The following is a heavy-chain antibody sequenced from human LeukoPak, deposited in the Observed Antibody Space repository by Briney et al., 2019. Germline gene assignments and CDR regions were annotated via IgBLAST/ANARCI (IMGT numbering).Heavy chain of an antibody. CDR3: ARLRIAAAVLDY. CDR2: ISAYNGNT. J-gene: IGHJ4*02. D-gene: IGHD6-13*01. Sequence: ASVKVSCKASGYTLTRYGMSWVRQAPGQGLEWMGWISAYNGNTNYAQKLQGRVTMTTDTSTSTAYMELSRLRSDDTAVYYCARLRIAAAVLDYWGQGTLVTVSS. CDR1: GYTLTRYG. V-gene: IGHV1-18*01.